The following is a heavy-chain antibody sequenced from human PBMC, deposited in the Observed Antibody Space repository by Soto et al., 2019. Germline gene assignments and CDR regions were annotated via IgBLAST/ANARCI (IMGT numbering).Heavy chain of an antibody. Sequence: EVQLVESGGGLVQPGGSLRLSCAASGFTVSSNYMSWVHQAPGKGLEWVSVIYSGGSTYYADSVKGRFTISRDNSKNTLYLQMNSLRAEDTAVYYCARENYCSSTSCFSGWGQGTLVTVSS. CDR2: IYSGGST. V-gene: IGHV3-66*01. D-gene: IGHD2-2*01. CDR3: ARENYCSSTSCFSG. J-gene: IGHJ4*02. CDR1: GFTVSSNY.